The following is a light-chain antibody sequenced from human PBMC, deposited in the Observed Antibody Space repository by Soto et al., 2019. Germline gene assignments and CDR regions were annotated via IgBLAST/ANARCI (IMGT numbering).Light chain of an antibody. V-gene: IGKV3-20*01. J-gene: IGKJ1*01. Sequence: EFVLTQSPGTLSLSPGESATLSCRASQTVRYNYLAWYQQKPGQAPRLLIYDASSRATGIPDRFSGSGSGTEFTLTISSLQSEDFAVYFCQQYADWPKTFGQGTKGDIK. CDR2: DAS. CDR1: QTVRYNY. CDR3: QQYADWPKT.